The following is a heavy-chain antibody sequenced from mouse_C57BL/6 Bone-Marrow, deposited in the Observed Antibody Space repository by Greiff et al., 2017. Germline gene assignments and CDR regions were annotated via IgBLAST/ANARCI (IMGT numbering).Heavy chain of an antibody. CDR3: ARDYYSNYFDY. J-gene: IGHJ2*01. CDR1: GYTFTSYG. Sequence: QVQLKESGAELARPGASVKLSCKASGYTFTSYGISWVKQRTGQGLEWIGEISPRSGNTYYNEKFKGKATLTADKSSSTAYMELRSLTSEDSAVYFCARDYYSNYFDYWGQGTTLTVSS. V-gene: IGHV1-81*01. CDR2: ISPRSGNT. D-gene: IGHD2-5*01.